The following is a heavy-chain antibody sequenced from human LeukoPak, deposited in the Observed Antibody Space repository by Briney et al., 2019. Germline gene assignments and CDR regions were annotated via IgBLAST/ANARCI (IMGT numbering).Heavy chain of an antibody. CDR1: GFTFSNYW. CDR2: IKQDGSET. D-gene: IGHD5-18*01. CDR3: ARGGSGYSYGKIDS. J-gene: IGHJ4*02. Sequence: GGSLRLSCAASGFTFSNYWINWVRQAPGKGLEWVANIKQDGSETYCVDSVKDRFTISRDNAKNSLYLQMNSLRDEDTAVYYCARGGSGYSYGKIDSWGQGILVTVSS. V-gene: IGHV3-7*01.